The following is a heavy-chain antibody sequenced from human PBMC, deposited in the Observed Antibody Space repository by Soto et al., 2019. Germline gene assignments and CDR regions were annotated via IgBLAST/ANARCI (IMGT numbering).Heavy chain of an antibody. J-gene: IGHJ5*02. V-gene: IGHV4-4*07. CDR1: GASISGFY. Sequence: SETLSLTCTVSGASISGFYWSWIRKSAGKGLEWIGRIYATGTTDYNPALKSRVMMSVDTSKKQFSLKLRSVTAADTAVYYCVRDGTKTLRDWFDPWGQGISVTVSS. CDR3: VRDGTKTLRDWFDP. CDR2: IYATGTT. D-gene: IGHD1-1*01.